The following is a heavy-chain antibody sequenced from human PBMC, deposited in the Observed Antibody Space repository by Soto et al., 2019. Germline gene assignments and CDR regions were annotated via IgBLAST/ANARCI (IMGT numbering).Heavy chain of an antibody. Sequence: ASVKVSCKASGYTFTSYYMHWVRQAPGQGLEWMGIINPSGGSTSYAQKSQGRVTMTRDTSTSTVYMELSSLRSEDTAVYYCARVHGEYGMGLDPWGQGNLVTVSS. D-gene: IGHD4-17*01. CDR2: INPSGGST. CDR1: GYTFTSYY. V-gene: IGHV1-46*03. CDR3: ARVHGEYGMGLDP. J-gene: IGHJ5*02.